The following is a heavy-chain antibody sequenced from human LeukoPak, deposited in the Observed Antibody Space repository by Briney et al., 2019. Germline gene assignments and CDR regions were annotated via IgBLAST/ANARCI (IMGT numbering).Heavy chain of an antibody. Sequence: SETLSLTCTVSGGSISSYYWSWIRQPPGKGLEWIGYIYYSGSTNYNPSLKSRVTISVDTSKNQFSLKLSSVTAADTAVYYCARHRAPDDRFVAVTGDAFDIWGQGTMVTVSS. CDR1: GGSISSYY. V-gene: IGHV4-59*08. CDR2: IYYSGST. CDR3: ARHRAPDDRFVAVTGDAFDI. J-gene: IGHJ3*02. D-gene: IGHD2-21*02.